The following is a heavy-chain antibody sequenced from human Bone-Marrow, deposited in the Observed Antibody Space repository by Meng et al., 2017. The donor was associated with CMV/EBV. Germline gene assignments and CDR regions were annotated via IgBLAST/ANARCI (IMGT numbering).Heavy chain of an antibody. D-gene: IGHD2-2*01. J-gene: IGHJ5*02. CDR1: GYTFTSYD. Sequence: ASVKVSCKASGYTFTSYDINWVRQATGQGLEWMGWMNPNSGNTGYAQKFQGRVTMTRNTSISTAYMELRSLRSDDTAVYYCARLYIVVVPAAMGQYNWFDPWGQGTLVTVSS. CDR2: MNPNSGNT. CDR3: ARLYIVVVPAAMGQYNWFDP. V-gene: IGHV1-8*01.